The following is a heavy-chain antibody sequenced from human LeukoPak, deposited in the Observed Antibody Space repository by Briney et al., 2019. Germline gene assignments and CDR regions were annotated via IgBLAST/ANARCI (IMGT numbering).Heavy chain of an antibody. CDR3: ARGSMVRGVIIRFDP. J-gene: IGHJ5*02. V-gene: IGHV4-34*01. Sequence: SETLSLTCAVYGGSFSGYYWSWIRQPPGKGLEWIGEINHSGSTNYNPSLKSRVTISVDTSKNQFSLKLSSVTAADTAVYYCARGSMVRGVIIRFDPWGQGTLVTVSS. D-gene: IGHD3-10*01. CDR1: GGSFSGYY. CDR2: INHSGST.